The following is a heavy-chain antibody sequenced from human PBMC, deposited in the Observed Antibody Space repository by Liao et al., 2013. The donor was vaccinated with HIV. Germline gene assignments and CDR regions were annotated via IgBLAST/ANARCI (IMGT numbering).Heavy chain of an antibody. CDR2: IYPSGST. V-gene: IGHV4-4*07. CDR1: GGSISSYY. Sequence: QVQLQESGPGLVKPSETLSLTCTVSGGSISSYYWSWIRQPAGKGLEWIGRIYPSGSTNYNPSLKSRVTMSVDTSKNQFSLKLSSVTAADTAVYYCARVGGSGSYYKRPLDYWGQGTLVTVSS. J-gene: IGHJ4*02. CDR3: ARVGGSGSYYKRPLDY. D-gene: IGHD3-10*01.